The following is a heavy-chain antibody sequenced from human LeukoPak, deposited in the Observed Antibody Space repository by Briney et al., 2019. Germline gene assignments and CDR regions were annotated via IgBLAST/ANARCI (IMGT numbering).Heavy chain of an antibody. V-gene: IGHV3-20*04. CDR2: INRNGDST. CDR3: ARGGGSYRLSSHFADYYYMDV. Sequence: GGSLRLSCAASGFTFDDYGMSWVRQGPGKGLEWVSAINRNGDSTGYADSVKGRFSISRDNAKNSLYLQMNSLRAEDTALYYCARGGGSYRLSSHFADYYYMDVWGKGTTVTVSS. D-gene: IGHD1-26*01. CDR1: GFTFDDYG. J-gene: IGHJ6*03.